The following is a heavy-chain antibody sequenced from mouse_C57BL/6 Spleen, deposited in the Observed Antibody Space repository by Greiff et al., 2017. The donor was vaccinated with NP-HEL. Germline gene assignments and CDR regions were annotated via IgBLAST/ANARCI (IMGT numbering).Heavy chain of an antibody. J-gene: IGHJ2*01. CDR1: GYTFTSYW. Sequence: VQLQQPGAELVKPGASVKMSCKASGYTFTSYWITWVKQRPGQGLEWIGDIYPGSGSTNYNEKFKSKATLTVDTSSSTAYMQLSSLTSEDSAVYYCARKNYGSSYERRGYFDYWGQGTTLTVSS. CDR3: ARKNYGSSYERRGYFDY. V-gene: IGHV1-55*01. CDR2: IYPGSGST. D-gene: IGHD1-1*01.